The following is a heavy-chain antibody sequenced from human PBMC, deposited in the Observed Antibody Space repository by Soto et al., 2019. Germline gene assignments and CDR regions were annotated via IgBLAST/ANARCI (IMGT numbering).Heavy chain of an antibody. CDR3: VPLEWELPGDY. CDR1: GFTFSSYA. Sequence: QVQLVESGGGVVQPGRSLRLSCAASGFTFSSYATHWVRQAPGKGLEWVAVISYDGSNKYYADSVKGRFTISRDNSKNTLYLQMNSLRAEDTAVYYCVPLEWELPGDYWGQGTLVTVSS. V-gene: IGHV3-30-3*01. D-gene: IGHD1-26*01. J-gene: IGHJ4*02. CDR2: ISYDGSNK.